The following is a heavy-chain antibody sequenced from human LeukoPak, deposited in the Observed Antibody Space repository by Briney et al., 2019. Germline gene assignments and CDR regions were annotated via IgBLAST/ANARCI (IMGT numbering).Heavy chain of an antibody. CDR3: AREGEYNSVWYPLDY. V-gene: IGHV4-34*01. D-gene: IGHD6-19*01. CDR1: GGSFSGYY. J-gene: IGHJ4*02. Sequence: SETLSLTCAVYGGSFSGYYWSWIRQPPGKGLEWIGGINHSGSTNYNPSLKSRVTISVDTSKNQFSLLLNSVTPEDTSVYYCAREGEYNSVWYPLDYWGQGTLVTVSS. CDR2: INHSGST.